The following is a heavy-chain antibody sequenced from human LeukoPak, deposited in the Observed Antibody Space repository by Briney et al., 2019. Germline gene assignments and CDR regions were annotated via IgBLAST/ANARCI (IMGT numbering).Heavy chain of an antibody. CDR2: IWYDGSNK. V-gene: IGHV3-33*06. D-gene: IGHD3-10*01. Sequence: GRSLRLSCAASGFTFSSYGMHWVRQAPGKGLEWVAVIWYDGSNKYYADSVKGRFTISRDNSKNTLYLQMNSLRAKDTAVYYCAKDLYGEDYWGQGTLVTVSS. J-gene: IGHJ4*02. CDR3: AKDLYGEDY. CDR1: GFTFSSYG.